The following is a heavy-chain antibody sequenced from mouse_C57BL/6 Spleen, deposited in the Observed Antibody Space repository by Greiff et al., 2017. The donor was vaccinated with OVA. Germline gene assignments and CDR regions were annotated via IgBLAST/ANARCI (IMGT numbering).Heavy chain of an antibody. CDR1: GYTFTDYE. Sequence: QVQLQQSEAELVRPGASVTLSCKASGYTFTDYEMHWVKQTPVHGLEWIGAIDPETGGTAYNQKFKGKAILTADKSSSTAYMELRSLTSEDSAVYYCTRSGGYYWYFDVWGTGTTVTVSS. CDR2: IDPETGGT. J-gene: IGHJ1*03. V-gene: IGHV1-15*01. D-gene: IGHD2-2*01. CDR3: TRSGGYYWYFDV.